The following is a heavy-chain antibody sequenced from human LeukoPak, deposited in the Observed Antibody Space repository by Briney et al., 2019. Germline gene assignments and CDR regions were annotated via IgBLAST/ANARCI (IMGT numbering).Heavy chain of an antibody. CDR2: IYPGDSDT. Sequence: GESLKISCKGSGHSFTSYWIGWVRQMPGKGLEWMGIIYPGDSDTRYSPSFQGQVTISADKSISTAYLQWSSLEAPDTAMYYCARHGGSGWSDDYFDYWGQGTLVTVSS. CDR1: GHSFTSYW. D-gene: IGHD6-19*01. J-gene: IGHJ4*02. V-gene: IGHV5-51*01. CDR3: ARHGGSGWSDDYFDY.